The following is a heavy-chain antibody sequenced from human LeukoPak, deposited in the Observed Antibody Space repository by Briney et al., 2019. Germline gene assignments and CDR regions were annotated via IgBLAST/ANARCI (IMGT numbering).Heavy chain of an antibody. V-gene: IGHV3-48*03. CDR3: ARARVTETRYYYGMDV. Sequence: GGSLRLSCAASGFTFSSYEMNWVRQAPGKGLEWVSYISSSGSTIYYADSVKGRFTISRDNAKNSLYLQMNSLRAEDTAVYYCARARVTETRYYYGMDVWGQGTTVTVSS. CDR1: GFTFSSYE. CDR2: ISSSGSTI. D-gene: IGHD5-18*01. J-gene: IGHJ6*02.